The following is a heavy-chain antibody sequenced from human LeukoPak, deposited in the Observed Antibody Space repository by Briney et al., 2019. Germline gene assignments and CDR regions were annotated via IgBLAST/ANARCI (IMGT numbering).Heavy chain of an antibody. CDR3: AKGSAHTY. CDR1: GGSFSGYY. J-gene: IGHJ4*02. V-gene: IGHV4-34*01. CDR2: INHSGST. Sequence: SETLSLTCAVYGGSFSGYYWSWIRQPPGKGLEWIGEINHSGSTNYNPSLKSRVTISVDTSKNQFSLKLSSVTAADTAVYYCAKGSAHTYWGQGTLVTVSS.